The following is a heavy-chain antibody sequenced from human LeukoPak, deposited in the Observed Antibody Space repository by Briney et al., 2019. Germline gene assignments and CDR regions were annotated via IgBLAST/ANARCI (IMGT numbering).Heavy chain of an antibody. CDR3: ARGINYNDRSGYDY. Sequence: GESLKISCKGSEYSFTNYWIGWVRQMPGKGLEWMGVIYPGDSSTRYSPSFQGQVTISADKSISTAYLQWSSLKASDTAMYYCARGINYNDRSGYDYWGQGTLVTVSS. CDR2: IYPGDSST. J-gene: IGHJ4*02. V-gene: IGHV5-51*01. D-gene: IGHD3-22*01. CDR1: EYSFTNYW.